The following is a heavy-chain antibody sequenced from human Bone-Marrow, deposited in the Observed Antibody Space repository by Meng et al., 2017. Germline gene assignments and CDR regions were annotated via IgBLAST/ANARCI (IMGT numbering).Heavy chain of an antibody. CDR3: ARDALTPTSHYYYGMDV. J-gene: IGHJ6*02. V-gene: IGHV3-48*04. Sequence: GGSLRLSCAASGFTFSSYSMNWVRQAPGKGLEWVSYISSSGSTIYYAASVKGRFTISRDNAKNSLYLQMNSLRAEDTAVYYCARDALTPTSHYYYGMDVWGQGTTVTVSS. CDR2: ISSSGSTI. CDR1: GFTFSSYS. D-gene: IGHD3-3*02.